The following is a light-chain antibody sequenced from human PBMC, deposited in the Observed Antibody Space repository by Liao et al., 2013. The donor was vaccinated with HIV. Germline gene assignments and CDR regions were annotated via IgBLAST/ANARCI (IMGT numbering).Light chain of an antibody. Sequence: SDELTQPSSVSVSPGQTASITCSGDKLGDKYVNWYQQKPGQSPVLVTYQDSMRPSGIPERFSGSNSGNTATLTISGTQALDEADYYCQAWDSSVVFGGGTKLTVL. CDR2: QDS. CDR1: KLGDKY. J-gene: IGLJ2*01. V-gene: IGLV3-1*01. CDR3: QAWDSSVV.